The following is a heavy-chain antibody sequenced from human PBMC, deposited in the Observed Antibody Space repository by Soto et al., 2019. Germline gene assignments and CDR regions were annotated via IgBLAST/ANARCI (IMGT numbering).Heavy chain of an antibody. V-gene: IGHV3-21*01. J-gene: IGHJ6*02. CDR2: ISSSSTYI. CDR3: ASQTSGYYYYGMDV. CDR1: GFTFSSYS. Sequence: EVQLVESGGGLVKPGGSLRLSCAASGFTFSSYSMNWVRQAPGKGLEWVSSISSSSTYIYYADSVQGRFTISRDNXXNSLYLQMNSLSAEDTAVYYCASQTSGYYYYGMDVWGQGTTVTVSS.